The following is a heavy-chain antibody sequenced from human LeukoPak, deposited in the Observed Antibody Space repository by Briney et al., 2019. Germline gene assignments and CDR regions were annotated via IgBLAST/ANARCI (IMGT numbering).Heavy chain of an antibody. CDR3: ARYINSWSFDY. V-gene: IGHV3-23*01. J-gene: IGHJ4*02. D-gene: IGHD6-13*01. Sequence: PGGSLRLSCAASGFTFSDYWMHWVRQAPGKGLVWVSAISGSGGSTYYADSVKGRFTISRDNSKNTLYLQMNSLRAEDTALYYCARYINSWSFDYWGQGTLVTVSS. CDR1: GFTFSDYW. CDR2: ISGSGGST.